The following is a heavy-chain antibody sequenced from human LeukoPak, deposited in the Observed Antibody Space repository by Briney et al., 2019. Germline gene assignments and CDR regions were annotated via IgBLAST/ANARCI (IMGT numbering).Heavy chain of an antibody. CDR1: GFTFSDYY. Sequence: PGGSLRLSCAASGFTFSDYYWGWIRQPPGKGLEWIGSIYYSGSTYYNPSLKSRVTISVDTSKNQFSLKLSSVTAADTAVYYCARDPSVVYDAFDIWGQGTMVTVSS. CDR3: ARDPSVVYDAFDI. CDR2: IYYSGST. J-gene: IGHJ3*02. V-gene: IGHV4-38-2*02. D-gene: IGHD2-8*02.